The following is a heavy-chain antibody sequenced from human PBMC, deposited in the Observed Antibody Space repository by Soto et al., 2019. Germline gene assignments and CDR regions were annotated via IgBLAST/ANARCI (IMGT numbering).Heavy chain of an antibody. Sequence: EVQLVESGGGVVQPGGSLRLSCAASGFSFSTWMHWVRQAPGKGLVWLSRINSDGSSITYADSVKGRFTVSRDNAKQPLYLRIISLTVEDTAVYYWTRGARGSGNFAYWGQVVLLTVS. CDR3: TRGARGSGNFAY. J-gene: IGHJ4*02. CDR1: GFSFSTW. CDR2: INSDGSSI. V-gene: IGHV3-74*01.